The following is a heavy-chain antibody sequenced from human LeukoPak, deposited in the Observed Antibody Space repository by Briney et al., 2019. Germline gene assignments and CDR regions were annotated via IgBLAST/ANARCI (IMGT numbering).Heavy chain of an antibody. Sequence: GGSLRLSCAASGFTFSTYEMNWVRQAPGKGLEWVSYINSRGNTKDYSDTVKGRFTVSRDNAKNSLYLQMNSLRAEDTAMYYCARDQNWSPDWWGQGTLVTVSS. CDR3: ARDQNWSPDW. V-gene: IGHV3-48*03. J-gene: IGHJ4*02. D-gene: IGHD1-1*01. CDR2: INSRGNTK. CDR1: GFTFSTYE.